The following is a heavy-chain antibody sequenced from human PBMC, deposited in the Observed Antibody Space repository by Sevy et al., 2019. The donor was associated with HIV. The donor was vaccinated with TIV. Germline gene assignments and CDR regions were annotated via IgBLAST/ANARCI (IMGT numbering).Heavy chain of an antibody. V-gene: IGHV4-61*02. D-gene: IGHD3-3*01. J-gene: IGHJ5*02. CDR1: GASISSGDYY. Sequence: SETLSLTCSVSGASISSGDYYWSWIRQPAGKGLEWIGRVSTSGSANYNPFLKSRVTMSIDTSKNQFSLNLSSVTAADTAVYYCARDYDFWSGRWGWLDPWGQGTLVTVSS. CDR3: ARDYDFWSGRWGWLDP. CDR2: VSTSGSA.